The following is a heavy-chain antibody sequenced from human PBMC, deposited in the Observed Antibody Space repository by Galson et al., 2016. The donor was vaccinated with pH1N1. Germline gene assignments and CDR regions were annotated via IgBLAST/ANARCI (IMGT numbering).Heavy chain of an antibody. J-gene: IGHJ3*02. V-gene: IGHV6-1*01. CDR3: ARGVIDYDFWSGYQDHAAFDI. Sequence: CAISGDSVSSNSATWNWIRQSPSRGLEWLERTYYRSKWYNDYAESVKSRIIISPDTSKNQLSLQLNSVTPADTAVYYCARGVIDYDFWSGYQDHAAFDIWGQGTMVIASS. D-gene: IGHD3-3*01. CDR2: TYYRSKWYN. CDR1: GDSVSSNSAT.